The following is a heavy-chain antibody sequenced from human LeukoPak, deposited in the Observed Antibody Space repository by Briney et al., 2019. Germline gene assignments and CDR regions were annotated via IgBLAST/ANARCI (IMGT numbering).Heavy chain of an antibody. Sequence: GGSLRLSCAASGFTLSDNYMSWVRQAPGKGLEWVSYISSSGSTIYYADSVKGRFTISRDNAKNSLYLQMNSLRAEDTAVYYCARDPLYGDSTFDYWGQGTLVTVSS. J-gene: IGHJ4*02. CDR3: ARDPLYGDSTFDY. CDR2: ISSSGSTI. D-gene: IGHD4-17*01. V-gene: IGHV3-11*01. CDR1: GFTLSDNY.